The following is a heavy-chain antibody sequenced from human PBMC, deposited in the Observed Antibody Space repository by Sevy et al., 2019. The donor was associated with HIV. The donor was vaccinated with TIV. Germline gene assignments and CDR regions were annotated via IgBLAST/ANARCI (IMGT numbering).Heavy chain of an antibody. CDR3: VKGGVTWELLDY. CDR2: ISYDGCCK. Sequence: GGSLRLSCAASGFIFSSYGMHWVRQAPGKGLEWVTIISYDGCCKNYADSVKGRFTISRDNSENILYLQMTSLRTDDTAVYYCVKGGVTWELLDYWGQGTLVTVSS. V-gene: IGHV3-30*18. CDR1: GFIFSSYG. J-gene: IGHJ4*02. D-gene: IGHD1-26*01.